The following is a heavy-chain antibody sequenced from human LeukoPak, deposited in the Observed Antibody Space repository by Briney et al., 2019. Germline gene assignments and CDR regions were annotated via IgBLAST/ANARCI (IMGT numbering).Heavy chain of an antibody. CDR2: ISSSSSYI. Sequence: GGSLRLSCAASGFTFSSYAMSWVRQAPGKGLEWVSSISSSSSYIYYKESVKGRFTLSRDNARNSLSLQMNSLRAEDTAVYYCAREGMLWGQGTLVTVSS. CDR3: AREGML. CDR1: GFTFSSYA. V-gene: IGHV3-21*01. D-gene: IGHD2-8*01. J-gene: IGHJ4*02.